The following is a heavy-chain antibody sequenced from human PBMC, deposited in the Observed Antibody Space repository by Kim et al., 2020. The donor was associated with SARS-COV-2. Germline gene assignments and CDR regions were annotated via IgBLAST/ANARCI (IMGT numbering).Heavy chain of an antibody. J-gene: IGHJ4*02. CDR3: ARGQGLITMIVVVVGAFDY. CDR1: GGSISSGGYY. D-gene: IGHD3-22*01. CDR2: IYYSGST. V-gene: IGHV4-31*03. Sequence: SETLSLTCTVSGGSISSGGYYWSWIRQHPGKGLEWIGYIYYSGSTYYSPSLKSRVTISVDTSKNQFSLKLSSVTAADTAVYYCARGQGLITMIVVVVGAFDYWGQRTLVTVSS.